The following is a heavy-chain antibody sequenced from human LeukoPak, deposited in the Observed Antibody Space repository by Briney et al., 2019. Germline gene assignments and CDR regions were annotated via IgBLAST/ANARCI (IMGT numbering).Heavy chain of an antibody. CDR2: ISYDGSNK. CDR3: ARDADGSGSYPDQPFDY. V-gene: IGHV3-30*04. CDR1: GFTFSSYA. J-gene: IGHJ4*02. Sequence: PGGSLRLSCAASGFTFSSYAMHWVRQAPGKGLEWVAVISYDGSNKYYADSVKGRFTISRDNSKNTLYLQMNSLRAEDTAVYYCARDADGSGSYPDQPFDYWGQGTLVTVSS. D-gene: IGHD3-10*01.